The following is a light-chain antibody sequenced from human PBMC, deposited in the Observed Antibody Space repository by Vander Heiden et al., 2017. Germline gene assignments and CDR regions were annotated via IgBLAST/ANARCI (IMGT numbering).Light chain of an antibody. CDR2: DAS. V-gene: IGKV1-33*01. Sequence: IQTAPSACSLSASVGDRVTITCQASQDISNFLNWYQQRPGKAPKLLIYDASNLETGVPSRFSGSGSGTDFTFTISSLHPEDIATYYCQQYDNLRVTFGPGTRLEIK. CDR1: QDISNF. J-gene: IGKJ5*01. CDR3: QQYDNLRVT.